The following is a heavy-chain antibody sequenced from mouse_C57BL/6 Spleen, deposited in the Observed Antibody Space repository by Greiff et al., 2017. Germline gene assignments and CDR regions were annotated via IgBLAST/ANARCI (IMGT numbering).Heavy chain of an antibody. CDR1: GYTFTSYW. CDR2: IYPSDSET. V-gene: IGHV1-61*01. D-gene: IGHD1-1*01. Sequence: QVQLKQPGAELVRPGSSVKLSCKASGYTFTSYWLDWVKQRPGQGLEWIGNIYPSDSETHYNQKFKDKATLTVDKSSSTAYMQLSSLTSEDSAVYYCARGTTVYFDYWGQGTTLTVSS. CDR3: ARGTTVYFDY. J-gene: IGHJ2*01.